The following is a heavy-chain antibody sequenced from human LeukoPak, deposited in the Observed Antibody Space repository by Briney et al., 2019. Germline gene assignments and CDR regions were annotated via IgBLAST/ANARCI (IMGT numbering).Heavy chain of an antibody. CDR1: GGSFSDYY. CDR2: IYYSGST. J-gene: IGHJ4*02. D-gene: IGHD3-3*01. V-gene: IGHV4-30-4*08. CDR3: AREGLRDFWSGQTH. Sequence: SETLSLTCAVYGGSFSDYYWSWIRQPPGKGLEWIGYIYYSGSTYYNPSLKSRVTISVDTSKNQFSLKLSSVTAADTAVYYCAREGLRDFWSGQTHWGQGTLVTVSS.